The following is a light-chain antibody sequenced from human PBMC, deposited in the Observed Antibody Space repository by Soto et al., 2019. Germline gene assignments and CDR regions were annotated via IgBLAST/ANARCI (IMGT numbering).Light chain of an antibody. CDR1: SSDVGGYNY. CDR3: TSYAGSNNFFYV. Sequence: QSVLTQPPSASGSPGQSVTISCTGTSSDVGGYNYVSWYRQHPGKAPKLMIYEVSKRPSGVPDRFSGSKSGNTASLTVSGLQAEDEADYYCTSYAGSNNFFYVFGTGTKVTVL. CDR2: EVS. J-gene: IGLJ1*01. V-gene: IGLV2-8*01.